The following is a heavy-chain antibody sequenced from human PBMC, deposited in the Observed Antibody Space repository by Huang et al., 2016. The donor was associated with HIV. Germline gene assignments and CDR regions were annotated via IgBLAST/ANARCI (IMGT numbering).Heavy chain of an antibody. D-gene: IGHD1-26*01. J-gene: IGHJ4*02. Sequence: QVQLQQWGAGLLKPSETLSLTCAVYGVSFSGYYWSWIHQPPGKGLEWIGEINESGRTNYNPALKSRVTVSVDTSKNQFSLRLSSVTAADTAVYYCARDGPERSSGNYGASDYWGQGTLVTVSS. CDR3: ARDGPERSSGNYGASDY. CDR2: INESGRT. V-gene: IGHV4-34*01. CDR1: GVSFSGYY.